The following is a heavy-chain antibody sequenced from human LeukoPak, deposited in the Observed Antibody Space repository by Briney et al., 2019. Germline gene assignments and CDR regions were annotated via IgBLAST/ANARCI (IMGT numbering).Heavy chain of an antibody. J-gene: IGHJ4*02. D-gene: IGHD2-8*01. CDR1: GYTFTNYY. CDR3: ARHVSSSNEDY. CDR2: INPSSGGT. V-gene: IGHV1-2*02. Sequence: ASVKVSCKASGYTFTNYYMHWVRQAPGQGLEWMGWINPSSGGTNFAQKFQGRATMTRDTSISAAYMELRSLRSDDTAVYYCARHVSSSNEDYWGQGTLVTVSS.